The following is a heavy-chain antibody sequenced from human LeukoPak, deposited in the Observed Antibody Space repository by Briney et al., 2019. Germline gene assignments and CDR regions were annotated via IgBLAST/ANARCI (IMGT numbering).Heavy chain of an antibody. J-gene: IGHJ4*02. V-gene: IGHV2-5*01. CDR2: IYWNDDN. CDR1: GFSLSTSGVG. Sequence: ESGPTLVKPTQTLTLTCTFSGFSLSTSGVGVGWIRQSPGKALEWLALIYWNDDNRYSPSLKSRLTITKDTSNNQVVLTMTNMDPVDTATYYCAHYGDYRFMYYFDYWGQGTLVTVSS. D-gene: IGHD4-17*01. CDR3: AHYGDYRFMYYFDY.